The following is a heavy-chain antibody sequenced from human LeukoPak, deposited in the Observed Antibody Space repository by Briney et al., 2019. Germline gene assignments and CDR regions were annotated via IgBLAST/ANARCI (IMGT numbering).Heavy chain of an antibody. CDR1: GFTFSRHG. D-gene: IGHD3-10*01. V-gene: IGHV3-30*18. Sequence: GGSLRLSCAASGFTFSRHGMHWVRQAPGKGLEWVAVIGSDGKTAVYADSVKGRFAISRDNTNNAVYLQMNSLRGEDTAVYHCAKEDYDGSGSYYTHWGQGTLVSVSS. J-gene: IGHJ4*02. CDR3: AKEDYDGSGSYYTH. CDR2: IGSDGKTA.